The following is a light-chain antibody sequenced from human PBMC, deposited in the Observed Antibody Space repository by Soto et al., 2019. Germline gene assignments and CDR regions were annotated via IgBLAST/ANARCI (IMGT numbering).Light chain of an antibody. CDR1: QSVNNNY. Sequence: EIVLTQSPGTLSLSPGERATLSCRASQSVNNNYLAWYQQKPGQAPRLLLYGASSRATGIPDRFRGSGSGTDFTLTISRLEPEDFAVYYCEQYGSSQYTFGQGTKLVI. J-gene: IGKJ2*01. V-gene: IGKV3-20*01. CDR3: EQYGSSQYT. CDR2: GAS.